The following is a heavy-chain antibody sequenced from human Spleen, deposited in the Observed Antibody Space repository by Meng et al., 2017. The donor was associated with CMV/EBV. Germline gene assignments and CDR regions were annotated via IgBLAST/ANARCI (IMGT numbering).Heavy chain of an antibody. V-gene: IGHV3-23*01. D-gene: IGHD1-26*01. Sequence: GGSLRLSCAASGFTFSNYAMSWVRQAPGKGLEWVSSISIGGGSTYYTDSVKGRFSISRDNSKNTFYLQMNSLGDEDTAVYYCAKGRKWELPLESWGQGTLVTVSS. CDR1: GFTFSNYA. J-gene: IGHJ4*02. CDR3: AKGRKWELPLES. CDR2: ISIGGGST.